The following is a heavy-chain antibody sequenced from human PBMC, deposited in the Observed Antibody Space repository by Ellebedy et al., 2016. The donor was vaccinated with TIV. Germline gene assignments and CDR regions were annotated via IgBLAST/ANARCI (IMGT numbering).Heavy chain of an antibody. J-gene: IGHJ4*02. CDR2: ISNSGDTT. CDR3: AKLSGVLSWYADY. Sequence: PGGSLRLSCAASGFTFSCCAMSWVRQTPGKGLEWVSVISNSGDTTYADYVKGRFTISRDNSKDTLFLQMNSLRAEDTGVYYCAKLSGVLSWYADYWGLGTLVTVSS. V-gene: IGHV3-23*01. CDR1: GFTFSCCA. D-gene: IGHD6-13*01.